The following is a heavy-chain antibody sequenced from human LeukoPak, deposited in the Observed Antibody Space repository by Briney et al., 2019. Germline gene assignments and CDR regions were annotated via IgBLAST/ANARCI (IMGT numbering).Heavy chain of an antibody. J-gene: IGHJ4*02. V-gene: IGHV3-23*01. CDR2: VSGSGSST. D-gene: IGHD1-14*01. CDR1: GFTFSSYV. Sequence: GGSLRLSCAASGFTFSSYVMTWVRQAPGKGLEWVSTVSGSGSSTYYADSAKGRFTTSRDNSENTVYLQMNSLRAEDTAVYYCAGNKDWGQGTLVTVSS. CDR3: AGNKD.